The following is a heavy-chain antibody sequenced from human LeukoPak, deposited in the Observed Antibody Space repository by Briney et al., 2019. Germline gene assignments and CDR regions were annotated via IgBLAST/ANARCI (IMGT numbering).Heavy chain of an antibody. V-gene: IGHV4-59*01. CDR3: ARRAYSSGYYFFDY. CDR1: GGSISSYF. J-gene: IGHJ4*02. Sequence: PSETLSLTCTVSGGSISSYFWNWIRQPPGKGPEWIGYIYYSGSTNYNPSLMSRVTISIDTSKNQFSLKLSSVTAADTAVYYCARRAYSSGYYFFDYWGQGTLVTVSS. D-gene: IGHD3-22*01. CDR2: IYYSGST.